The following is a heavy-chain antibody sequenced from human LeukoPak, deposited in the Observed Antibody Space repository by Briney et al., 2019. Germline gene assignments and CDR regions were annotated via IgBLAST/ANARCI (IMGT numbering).Heavy chain of an antibody. Sequence: GGSLRLSCASSAFTFSNYGMHWVRQPPGKGLEWGAVIWSGGTDKYYADSVKGRFTVSRDNSKNTLYLQMNSLIAEDTAVYYCGKRLTSWELEYWGQGTLVTISS. CDR1: AFTFSNYG. J-gene: IGHJ4*02. D-gene: IGHD1-26*01. CDR3: GKRLTSWELEY. V-gene: IGHV3-30*02. CDR2: IWSGGTDK.